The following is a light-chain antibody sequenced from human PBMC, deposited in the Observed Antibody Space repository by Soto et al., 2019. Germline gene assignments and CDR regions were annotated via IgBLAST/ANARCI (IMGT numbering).Light chain of an antibody. CDR2: DAS. CDR1: QSVSSY. V-gene: IGKV3-11*01. Sequence: EIVVTQSPATLSLSPGERATLSCRASQSVSSYLAWYQQKPGQAPRLLIYDASNRATGIPARFSGSGSGTDFTLPISSLEPEDFAVYYYQQRSNWQGATFGGGTKVEIK. J-gene: IGKJ4*01. CDR3: QQRSNWQGAT.